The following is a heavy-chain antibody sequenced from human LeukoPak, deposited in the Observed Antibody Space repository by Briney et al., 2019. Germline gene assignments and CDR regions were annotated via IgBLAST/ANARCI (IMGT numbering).Heavy chain of an antibody. CDR1: GYTLTELS. D-gene: IGHD6-13*01. CDR3: ATDHPPSSSSFKGDAFDI. V-gene: IGHV1-24*01. CDR2: FDPEDGET. Sequence: ASVKVSCKVSGYTLTELSMHWVRQAPGKGLEWMGGFDPEDGETIYAQKFQGRVTMTEDTSTDTVYMELSSLRSEDTAVYYCATDHPPSSSSFKGDAFDIWGQGTMVTVSS. J-gene: IGHJ3*02.